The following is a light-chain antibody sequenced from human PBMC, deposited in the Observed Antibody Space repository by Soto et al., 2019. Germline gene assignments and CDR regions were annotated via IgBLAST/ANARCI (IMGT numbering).Light chain of an antibody. CDR1: QSVSTY. J-gene: IGKJ4*01. CDR3: QHRSNWPALT. V-gene: IGKV3-11*01. Sequence: EIVLTQSPATLSLSPGERATLSCRASQSVSTYLAWYQQKPGQAPRLLIFDASNRATGIPARFSGSGSGTDFTLTISSLVPEDVAVYYCQHRSNWPALTFGGGTKVEIK. CDR2: DAS.